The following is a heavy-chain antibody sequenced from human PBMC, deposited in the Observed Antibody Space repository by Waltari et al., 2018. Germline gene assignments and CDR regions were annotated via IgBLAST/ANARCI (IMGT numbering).Heavy chain of an antibody. D-gene: IGHD3-22*01. CDR2: INPNSGET. V-gene: IGHV1-2*06. CDR3: ATETYYYDSSGYFYI. Sequence: QVQLVQSGAEVKKPGASVKVSCKASGYTFTGYYMHWVRQAPGQGLEWMGRINPNSGETIYAQKFQGRVTMTEDTSTDTAYMELSSLRSEDTAVYYCATETYYYDSSGYFYIWGQGTMVTVSS. CDR1: GYTFTGYY. J-gene: IGHJ3*02.